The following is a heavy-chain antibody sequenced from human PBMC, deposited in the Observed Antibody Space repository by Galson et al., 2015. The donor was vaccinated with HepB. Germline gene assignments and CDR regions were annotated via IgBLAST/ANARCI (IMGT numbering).Heavy chain of an antibody. V-gene: IGHV1-18*01. CDR2: VSGYNGNT. D-gene: IGHD3-16*01. CDR3: ARVLRGGSAFDI. J-gene: IGHJ3*02. CDR1: GYTFSSYG. Sequence: CTASGYTFSSYGITWVRQAPGQGLEWMGWVSGYNGNTNYAQKLQGRVTMTTDTSTTTAYMELRSLRSDDTAVYYCARVLRGGSAFDIWGQGTMVTVSS.